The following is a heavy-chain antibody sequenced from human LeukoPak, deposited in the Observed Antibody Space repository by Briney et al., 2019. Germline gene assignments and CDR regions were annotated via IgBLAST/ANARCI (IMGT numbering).Heavy chain of an antibody. V-gene: IGHV1-69*06. J-gene: IGHJ6*04. CDR3: AGRSNLYYGSGVRDYYGMHV. CDR2: IIPIFGGT. CDR1: GGTFTSYA. Sequence: SVKVSCKASGGTFTSYAISWVRQAPGQGLEWMGGIIPIFGGTNYAQKFQGRVTITADKSTSTAYMELSSLRSEDTAVYYCAGRSNLYYGSGVRDYYGMHVWGRGTTVSVSS. D-gene: IGHD3-10*01.